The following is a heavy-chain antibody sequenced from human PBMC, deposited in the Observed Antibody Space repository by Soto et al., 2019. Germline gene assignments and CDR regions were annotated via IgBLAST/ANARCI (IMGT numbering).Heavy chain of an antibody. V-gene: IGHV1-69*02. Sequence: QVQLVQSGAEVKKPGSSVKVSCKASGGTFSSYTISWVRQAPGQGLEWMGRIIPILGIANYAQKFQGRVTITADKSTSTAYMELSSLRSEDTAVYYCNIAVAGRDAFDIWGQGTMVTVSS. CDR1: GGTFSSYT. CDR3: NIAVAGRDAFDI. CDR2: IIPILGIA. J-gene: IGHJ3*02. D-gene: IGHD6-19*01.